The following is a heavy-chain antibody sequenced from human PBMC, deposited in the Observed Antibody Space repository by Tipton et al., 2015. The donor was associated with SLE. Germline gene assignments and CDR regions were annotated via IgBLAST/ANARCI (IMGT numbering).Heavy chain of an antibody. Sequence: SLRLSCAASGSTFSSYSMNWVRQAPGKGLEWVSSISPSGSYIYYADSVKGRFTISRDNAKNSLYLQMNSLRAEDTSVYYCARAGHSGEYGMDVWGPGTTVTVSS. J-gene: IGHJ6*02. CDR3: ARAGHSGEYGMDV. V-gene: IGHV3-21*03. CDR1: GSTFSSYS. D-gene: IGHD6-25*01. CDR2: ISPSGSYI.